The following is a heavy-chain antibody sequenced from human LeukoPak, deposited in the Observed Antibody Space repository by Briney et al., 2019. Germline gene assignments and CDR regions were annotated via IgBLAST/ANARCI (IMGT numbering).Heavy chain of an antibody. CDR3: ARDFYCGGDCYYFDY. CDR2: IYIGGST. D-gene: IGHD2-21*02. V-gene: IGHV3-66*02. CDR1: GFTVSSNY. J-gene: IGHJ4*02. Sequence: GGSLRLSCAASGFTVSSNYMSWVRQAPGKGLEWVSVIYIGGSTYYADSVKGRFTISRDNSKNTLYLQMNSLRAEDTAVYYCARDFYCGGDCYYFDYWGQGTLVTVSS.